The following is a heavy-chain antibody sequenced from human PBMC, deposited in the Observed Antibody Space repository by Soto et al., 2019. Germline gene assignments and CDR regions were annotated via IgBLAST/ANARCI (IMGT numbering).Heavy chain of an antibody. V-gene: IGHV3-23*01. D-gene: IGHD2-21*01. CDR2: ASGSGSGI. CDR3: AKGRPGVAVAPDY. Sequence: EVQLLESGGGSVHPGESLRLSFAASGFTFSDFAMAWVRQAPGKGLEWVSSASGSGSGIYYADSVKGRFTISRDNSKKALFVHMTNLRAADTALYFCAKGRPGVAVAPDYWGQGTLVTVSS. J-gene: IGHJ4*02. CDR1: GFTFSDFA.